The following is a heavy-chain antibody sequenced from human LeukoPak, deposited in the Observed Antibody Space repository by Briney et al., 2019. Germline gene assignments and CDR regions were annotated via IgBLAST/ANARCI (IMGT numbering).Heavy chain of an antibody. CDR1: GGSISNYY. V-gene: IGHV4-59*08. J-gene: IGHJ4*02. Sequence: SETLSLTCTVSGGSISNYYWSWIRQPPGKGLEWIGYIYYSGSTNYNPSLKSRVTISVDTSKNQFSLKLSSVTAADTAVYYCARHFGHGDYPLDYWGQGTLVTVSS. CDR2: IYYSGST. CDR3: ARHFGHGDYPLDY. D-gene: IGHD4-17*01.